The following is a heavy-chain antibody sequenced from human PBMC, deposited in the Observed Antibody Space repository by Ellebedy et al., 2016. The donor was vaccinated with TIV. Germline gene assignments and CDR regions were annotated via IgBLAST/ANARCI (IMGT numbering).Heavy chain of an antibody. CDR1: GFTLSSYV. D-gene: IGHD1-14*01. CDR3: AKGGFRNWFDP. CDR2: ISSDGADI. Sequence: GESLKISCAASGFTLSSYVMSWVRQAPGKRLERVAAISSDGADIYYADSVKGRFTISRDTSKNTLSLHMNSLRVEDTAIYYCAKGGFRNWFDPWGQGTLVTVSS. J-gene: IGHJ5*02. V-gene: IGHV3-23*01.